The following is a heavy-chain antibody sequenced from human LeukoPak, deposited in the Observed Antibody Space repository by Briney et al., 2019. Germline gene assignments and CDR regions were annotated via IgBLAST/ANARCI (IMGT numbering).Heavy chain of an antibody. CDR3: AVAAAGRNYYYYYYGMDV. D-gene: IGHD6-13*01. V-gene: IGHV1-2*02. CDR1: GYTFTGYY. CDR2: INPNSGGT. Sequence: ASVKVSCKASGYTFTGYYMHWVRQAPGQGLEWMGWINPNSGGTNYAQKFQGRVTMTRDTSISTAYMELSRLRSDDTAMYYCAVAAAGRNYYYYYYGMDVWGQGTTVTVSS. J-gene: IGHJ6*02.